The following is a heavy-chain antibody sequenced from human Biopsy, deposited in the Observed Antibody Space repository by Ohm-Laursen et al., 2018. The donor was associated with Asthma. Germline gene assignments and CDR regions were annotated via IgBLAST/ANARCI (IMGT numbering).Heavy chain of an antibody. Sequence: ASVKVSCRTSGYTFNSAGITWVRQAPGQGLEWMGWISVYNGNTKVAQKLQDRVTMITDTSTSTAYMELRSLRSDDTAVYFCARAVDYSHYYGVDVWGQGTTVTVS. V-gene: IGHV1-18*01. CDR3: ARAVDYSHYYGVDV. CDR1: GYTFNSAG. CDR2: ISVYNGNT. D-gene: IGHD3-10*01. J-gene: IGHJ6*02.